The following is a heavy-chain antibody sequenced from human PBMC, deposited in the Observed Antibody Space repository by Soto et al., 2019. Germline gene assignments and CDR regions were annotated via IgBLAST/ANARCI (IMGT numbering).Heavy chain of an antibody. D-gene: IGHD3-10*01. Sequence: QVQLVQSGAEVKKPGASVKVSCKASGYTFTSYGISWVRQAPGQGLEWMGWISTYNGNTKYAQKLQGRVTMTTDTSTSQAYMELRSLRSADTAVFYCAKEMVRGVGSDYWGQGTLVTVSS. J-gene: IGHJ4*02. V-gene: IGHV1-18*01. CDR1: GYTFTSYG. CDR2: ISTYNGNT. CDR3: AKEMVRGVGSDY.